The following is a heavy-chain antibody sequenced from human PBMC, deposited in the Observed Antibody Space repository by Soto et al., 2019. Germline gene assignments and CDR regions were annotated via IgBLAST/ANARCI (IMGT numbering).Heavy chain of an antibody. CDR2: IYYSGST. J-gene: IGHJ4*02. CDR3: ARVGGFGATTIDY. CDR1: GGSISSGDYY. Sequence: QVQLQESGPGLVKPSQTLSLTCTVSGGSISSGDYYWSWIRQPPGKGLEWIGYIYYSGSTYYNPSLRTRVTISVDTSKNQFSLKLSSVTAADTAVYYCARVGGFGATTIDYWGQGTLVTVSS. D-gene: IGHD3-10*01. V-gene: IGHV4-30-4*01.